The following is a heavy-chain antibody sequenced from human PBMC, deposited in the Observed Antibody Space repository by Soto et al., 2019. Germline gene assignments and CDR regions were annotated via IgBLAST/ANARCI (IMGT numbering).Heavy chain of an antibody. Sequence: PSETLSLTCAVSGGSISSSNWWSWVRQPPGKGLEWIGEIYHSGSTNYNPSLKSRVTISVDTSKNQFSLKLSSVTAADTAVYYCAMNYYGSGSISDYWGQGTLVTVSS. CDR3: AMNYYGSGSISDY. CDR2: IYHSGST. D-gene: IGHD3-10*01. CDR1: GGSISSSNW. J-gene: IGHJ4*02. V-gene: IGHV4-4*02.